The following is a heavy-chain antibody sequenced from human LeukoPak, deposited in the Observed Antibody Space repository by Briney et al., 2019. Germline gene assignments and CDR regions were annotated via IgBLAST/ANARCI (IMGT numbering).Heavy chain of an antibody. V-gene: IGHV3-30*03. CDR1: GFIFSSYG. CDR3: ATDRYSGTHNPGGGY. D-gene: IGHD1-26*01. Sequence: GSLSLSCAASGFIFSSYGMHWVRQAPGKGLEWVTIISYDGSNKYYADSVKGRFTISRDNSKNTLYLQMNSLRAEDTAVYYCATDRYSGTHNPGGGYWGQGTLVTVSS. J-gene: IGHJ4*02. CDR2: ISYDGSNK.